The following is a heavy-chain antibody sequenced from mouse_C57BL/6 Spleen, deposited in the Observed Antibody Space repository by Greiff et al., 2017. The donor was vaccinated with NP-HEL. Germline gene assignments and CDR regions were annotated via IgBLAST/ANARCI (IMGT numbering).Heavy chain of an antibody. D-gene: IGHD1-1*01. CDR3: ADWVYYYGSSYGNLDY. CDR1: GYTFTDYN. V-gene: IGHV1-22*01. CDR2: INPNNGGT. J-gene: IGHJ2*01. Sequence: VQLQQSGPELVKPGASVKMSCKASGYTFTDYNLHWVKQSHGKSLEWIGYINPNNGGTSYNQKFKGKATLTVTKSSSTAYMELRSLTSEGSAVYYCADWVYYYGSSYGNLDYWGQGTTLTVSS.